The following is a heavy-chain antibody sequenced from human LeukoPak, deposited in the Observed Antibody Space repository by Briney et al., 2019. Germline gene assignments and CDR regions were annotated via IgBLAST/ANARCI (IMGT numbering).Heavy chain of an antibody. CDR1: GGTFSSYA. V-gene: IGHV1-69*05. Sequence: GSSVKVSCKASGGTFSSYAISWVRQAPGQGLEWMGGIIPIFGTANYAQKLQGRVTMTTDTSTSTAYMELRSLRSDDTAVYYCARGVGYCSSTSCSKYYFDYWGQGTLVTVSS. J-gene: IGHJ4*02. D-gene: IGHD2-2*01. CDR2: IIPIFGTA. CDR3: ARGVGYCSSTSCSKYYFDY.